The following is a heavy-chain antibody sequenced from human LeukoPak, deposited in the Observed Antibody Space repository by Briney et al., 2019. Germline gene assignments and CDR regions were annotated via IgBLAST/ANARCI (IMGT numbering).Heavy chain of an antibody. D-gene: IGHD3-3*01. CDR3: ARVRYYDFWSGYYPFDP. J-gene: IGHJ5*02. Sequence: GGSLRLSCAASGFTFSSYWMHWVRQAPGKGLVWVSRINGDGSSTSYADFVKDRFTISRDNAKNTLYLQMNSLRAEDTAVYYCARVRYYDFWSGYYPFDPWGQGTLVTVSS. V-gene: IGHV3-74*01. CDR1: GFTFSSYW. CDR2: INGDGSST.